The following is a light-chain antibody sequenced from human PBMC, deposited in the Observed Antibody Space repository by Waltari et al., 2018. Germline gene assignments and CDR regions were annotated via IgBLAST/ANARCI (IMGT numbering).Light chain of an antibody. Sequence: QSGLTQAPSAAGTPGQRVSISCSGSSSTLGRHSVNWYQHVPGTAPKLLTYRNDQRRSGVPDRFSASKSGTSASLAISGLRSEDEADYYCATRDDSLSAPVFGGGTKVTVL. CDR1: SSTLGRHS. CDR2: RND. CDR3: ATRDDSLSAPV. J-gene: IGLJ2*01. V-gene: IGLV1-47*01.